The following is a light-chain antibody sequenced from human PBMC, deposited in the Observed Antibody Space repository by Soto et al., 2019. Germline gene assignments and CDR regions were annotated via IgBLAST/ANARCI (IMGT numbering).Light chain of an antibody. V-gene: IGLV2-23*01. J-gene: IGLJ3*02. CDR3: CSYAGSRTFV. Sequence: QSALTKPASVSGSPEQSITISCTGTSSDVGAYNLVSGYQQHPGKAPKLIIYEGSKRPSGISHRFSGSKSDNTASLTISWLRAEDEAHYHCCSYAGSRTFVFGGGTKLTVL. CDR1: SSDVGAYNL. CDR2: EGS.